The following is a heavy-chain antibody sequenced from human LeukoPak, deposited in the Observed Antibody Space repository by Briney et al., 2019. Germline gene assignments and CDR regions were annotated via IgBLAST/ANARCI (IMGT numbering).Heavy chain of an antibody. CDR1: RFTFSSYG. CDR2: ISYDGSNK. D-gene: IGHD2-2*01. V-gene: IGHV3-30*18. J-gene: IGHJ4*02. Sequence: PGRSLRLSCAASRFTFSSYGMHWVRQAPGKGLEWVAVISYDGSNKYYADSVKGRFTISRDNSKNTLYLQMNSLRAEDTAVYYCAKLGCSSTTEVQAYDYWGQGTLVTVSS. CDR3: AKLGCSSTTEVQAYDY.